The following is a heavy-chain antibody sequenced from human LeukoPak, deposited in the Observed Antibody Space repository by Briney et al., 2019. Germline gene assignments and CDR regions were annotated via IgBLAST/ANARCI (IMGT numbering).Heavy chain of an antibody. Sequence: ASVKVSCKASGYTFTSYGISWVRQAPGQGLEWMGWINSNNGNTNYEQKFQGRVTMTTDTSTSTAYMELRSLRSDDTAVYYCARDFAVTTQKYYYYYGMDVWGQGTSVTVSS. CDR1: GYTFTSYG. D-gene: IGHD4-11*01. CDR3: ARDFAVTTQKYYYYYGMDV. CDR2: INSNNGNT. V-gene: IGHV1-18*01. J-gene: IGHJ6*02.